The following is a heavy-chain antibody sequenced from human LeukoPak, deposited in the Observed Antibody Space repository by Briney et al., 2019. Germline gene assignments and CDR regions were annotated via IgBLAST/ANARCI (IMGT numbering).Heavy chain of an antibody. Sequence: SETLSLTCTVSGGSISSSSYYWGWIRQPPGKGLEWIGTIYYSGSTYYNPSLKSRVTISVDTSKNQFSLKVTSVTAADTAVYYCSTTTRGWYGVGDHWGQGALVTVSS. CDR3: STTTRGWYGVGDH. CDR1: GGSISSSSYY. D-gene: IGHD6-19*01. J-gene: IGHJ4*02. V-gene: IGHV4-39*01. CDR2: IYYSGST.